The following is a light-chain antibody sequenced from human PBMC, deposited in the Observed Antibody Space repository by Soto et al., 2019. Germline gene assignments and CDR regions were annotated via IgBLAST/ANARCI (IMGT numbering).Light chain of an antibody. CDR1: QSVSGY. CDR2: DAS. V-gene: IGKV3-11*01. J-gene: IGKJ5*01. Sequence: EIVFTQSPGTLSLSPGERATLSCMASQSVSGYLASYQQKPGQAPRLLIYDASNRATGIPARFSGSGSGTDFTLTISSLQPEDFATYYCQHADSFPLITFGQGTRLEIK. CDR3: QHADSFPLIT.